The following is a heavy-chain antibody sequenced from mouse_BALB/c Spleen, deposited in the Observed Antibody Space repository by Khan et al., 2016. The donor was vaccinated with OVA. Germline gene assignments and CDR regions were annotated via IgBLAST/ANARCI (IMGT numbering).Heavy chain of an antibody. CDR1: GYSITSDYA. J-gene: IGHJ2*01. V-gene: IGHV3-2*02. CDR3: ARIYGGDFDY. D-gene: IGHD1-1*01. Sequence: VQLKQSGPGLVKPSQSLSLTCTVTGYSITSDYAWNWIRQFPGNKLEWMGYISYSGNTKYNPSLKSRISITRDTSENQFFLQLNSVTIEDTATYYCARIYGGDFDYWGQGTTRTVSS. CDR2: ISYSGNT.